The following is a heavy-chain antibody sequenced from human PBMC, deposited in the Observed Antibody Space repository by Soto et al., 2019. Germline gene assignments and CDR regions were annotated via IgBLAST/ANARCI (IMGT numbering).Heavy chain of an antibody. J-gene: IGHJ4*02. D-gene: IGHD1-26*01. CDR1: GFSLSTSGVG. CDR2: IYWDDDK. CDR3: AQYSPNGSLDS. Sequence: QITLKESGPTLVKPTQTLTLTCTFSGFSLSTSGVGVGWIRQPPGKALEWLALIYWDDDKRYSPSLESRFTITNDTSINQVVLTMTNMDPVDTATYYCAQYSPNGSLDSWGQGTLVTVSS. V-gene: IGHV2-5*02.